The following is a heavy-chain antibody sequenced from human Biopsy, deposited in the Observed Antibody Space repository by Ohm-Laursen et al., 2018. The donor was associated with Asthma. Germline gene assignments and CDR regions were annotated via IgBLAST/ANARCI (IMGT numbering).Heavy chain of an antibody. J-gene: IGHJ4*02. CDR3: AKDFRGIAVAGDRGFDY. Sequence: SLRLSCAASGFTFRTYAMHWVRQPPGKGLEWVALISHDGNKRYSADSVKGRLTISRDNSKSTLFLQMDSLSAEDTAVYYCAKDFRGIAVAGDRGFDYWGQGTLVTVSS. CDR1: GFTFRTYA. D-gene: IGHD6-19*01. V-gene: IGHV3-30*18. CDR2: ISHDGNKR.